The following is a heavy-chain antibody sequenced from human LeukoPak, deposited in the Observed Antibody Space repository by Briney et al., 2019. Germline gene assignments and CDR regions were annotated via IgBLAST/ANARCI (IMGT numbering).Heavy chain of an antibody. D-gene: IGHD1-26*01. CDR1: GFTFRSHA. V-gene: IGHV3-23*01. CDR2: IYENGGTT. CDR3: ASAGSYYGGY. Sequence: GGSLRLSCVGSGFTFRSHAMSWVRQAPEKGLEFVSGIYENGGTTYYADSVKGRFSISRDNSKNTLYLQMDSLRAEDTAVYYCASAGSYYGGYWGQGTLVTVSS. J-gene: IGHJ4*02.